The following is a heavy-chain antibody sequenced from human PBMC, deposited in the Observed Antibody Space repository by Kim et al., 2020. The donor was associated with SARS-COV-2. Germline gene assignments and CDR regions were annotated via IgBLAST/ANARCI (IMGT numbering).Heavy chain of an antibody. CDR3: ARVEPPMQYFDWLPNPSNSYYGMDD. V-gene: IGHV4-31*03. D-gene: IGHD3-9*01. CDR1: GGSISSGGYY. CDR2: IYYSGST. J-gene: IGHJ6*02. Sequence: SETLSLTCTVSGGSISSGGYYWSWIRQHPGKGLEWIGYIYYSGSTYYNPALKSRVTISVDTSKNQFSLKLSSVTAADTAVYYCARVEPPMQYFDWLPNPSNSYYGMDDWGQGTTVTVSS.